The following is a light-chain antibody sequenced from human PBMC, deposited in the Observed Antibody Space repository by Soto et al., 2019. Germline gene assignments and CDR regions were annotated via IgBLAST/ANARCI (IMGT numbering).Light chain of an antibody. J-gene: IGLJ1*01. Sequence: QSVLTQPASMSGSPGQSITISCTGTSSDIGRYNFVSWYQHHPGKAPKLIIYEATKRPSGVSYRFSGSKSGNTASLTISGRQAEDEADYYCTSYTITSPYVFGTGTKLTVL. V-gene: IGLV2-14*01. CDR1: SSDIGRYNF. CDR2: EAT. CDR3: TSYTITSPYV.